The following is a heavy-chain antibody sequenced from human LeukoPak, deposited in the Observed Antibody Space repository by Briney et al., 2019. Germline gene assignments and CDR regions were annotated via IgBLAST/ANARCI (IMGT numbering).Heavy chain of an antibody. Sequence: PGGSLRLSCAASGFTFSSYAMSWVRQAPGKGLEWVSAISGSGGSTYYADSVKGRFTISRDNSKNTLYLQMNSLRAEDTAVYYCAKDTEFGFRSGPNTPKFTYCGQGTLVTVSS. V-gene: IGHV3-23*01. CDR1: GFTFSSYA. J-gene: IGHJ4*02. CDR3: AKDTEFGFRSGPNTPKFTY. CDR2: ISGSGGST. D-gene: IGHD3-3*01.